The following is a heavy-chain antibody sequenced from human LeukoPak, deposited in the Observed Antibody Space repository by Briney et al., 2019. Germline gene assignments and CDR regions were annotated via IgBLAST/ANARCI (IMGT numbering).Heavy chain of an antibody. CDR3: AKTQWQLAFLDALHI. V-gene: IGHV3-23*01. Sequence: RPGGSLRLSCAASGFTFRSYAMSWVRQAPGKGLEWVSAISGSGGSTYYADSVKGRFTISRDNSKNTLYLQMNSLRGEDTAVYYCAKTQWQLAFLDALHIWGQGTMVTVSS. D-gene: IGHD6-13*01. J-gene: IGHJ3*02. CDR1: GFTFRSYA. CDR2: ISGSGGST.